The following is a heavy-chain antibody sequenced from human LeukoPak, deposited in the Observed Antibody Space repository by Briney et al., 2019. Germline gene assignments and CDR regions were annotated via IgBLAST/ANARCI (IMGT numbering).Heavy chain of an antibody. J-gene: IGHJ4*02. V-gene: IGHV4-34*01. Sequence: SETLALTCAVYGGSFSGYYCSWIRQPPGKGLDLIGEINHSGSTNYNPSLSIRVTISVDTSKNQFCLKLSSVTAADTAVYYCASGSPGKITMVRGVSFDYWGQGTLVTVSS. D-gene: IGHD3-10*01. CDR1: GGSFSGYY. CDR3: ASGSPGKITMVRGVSFDY. CDR2: INHSGST.